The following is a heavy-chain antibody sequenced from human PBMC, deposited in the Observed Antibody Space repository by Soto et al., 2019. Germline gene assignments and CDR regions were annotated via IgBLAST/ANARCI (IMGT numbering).Heavy chain of an antibody. D-gene: IGHD2-21*01. CDR3: ARRAVYGGNSFVH. CDR1: GFTFSSYT. CDR2: ITSTSNHI. V-gene: IGHV3-21*01. J-gene: IGHJ4*02. Sequence: GALRLSCAASGFTFSSYTMNWVRQAPGKGLQWVASITSTSNHIYYTDSVRGRFTISRDNAKDSLYLQLSSLRADDTAVYYCARRAVYGGNSFVHWGQGTLVPVSS.